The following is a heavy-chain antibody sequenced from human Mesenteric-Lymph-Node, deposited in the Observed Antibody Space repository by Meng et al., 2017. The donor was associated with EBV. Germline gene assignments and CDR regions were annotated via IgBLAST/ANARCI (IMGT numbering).Heavy chain of an antibody. J-gene: IGHJ4*02. Sequence: VHRVRSWADLRNPWASVKVSGKASGYTFSRHGITWVRQAPGQGFEWMGWISAANGNTNYAQKFQGRVTMTTDTSTSTANMELKSLNTDDTAIYYCARGHPYYDSSGSDFWGQGTLVTVSS. V-gene: IGHV1-18*01. CDR3: ARGHPYYDSSGSDF. CDR1: GYTFSRHG. D-gene: IGHD3-22*01. CDR2: ISAANGNT.